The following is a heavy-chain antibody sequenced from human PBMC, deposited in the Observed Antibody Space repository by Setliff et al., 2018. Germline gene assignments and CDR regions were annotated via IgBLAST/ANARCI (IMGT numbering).Heavy chain of an antibody. CDR1: GGPSSSSRYY. Sequence: TLSLTCTVSGGPSSSSRYYWVWIRQPPGKGLEWIGNIFYSGSTYYNPSLKSRVTISIDTSKNQFSPKLSPVTAADTAVYFCASTTYGYSYDYWGQGTLVTVSS. J-gene: IGHJ4*02. CDR3: ASTTYGYSYDY. D-gene: IGHD5-18*01. V-gene: IGHV4-39*07. CDR2: IFYSGST.